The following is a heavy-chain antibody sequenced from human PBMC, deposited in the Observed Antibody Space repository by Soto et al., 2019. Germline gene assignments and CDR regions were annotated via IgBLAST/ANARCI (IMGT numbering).Heavy chain of an antibody. CDR1: GASVTSYY. J-gene: IGHJ6*02. CDR3: ARDGVGPHGMDV. V-gene: IGHV4-4*07. CDR2: IYTSGNT. D-gene: IGHD2-8*01. Sequence: QVQLQGSDPRLLKPSETLSLTCTVSGASVTSYYWSWIRQPAGKGLDWIGRIYTSGNTDYNPSLKSRVTLPLETYQNQVSLKLSSVTAADTAIYYCARDGVGPHGMDVWGQGTTVTVSS.